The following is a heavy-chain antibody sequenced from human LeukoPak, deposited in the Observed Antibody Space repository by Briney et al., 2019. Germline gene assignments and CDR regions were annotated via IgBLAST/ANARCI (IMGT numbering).Heavy chain of an antibody. CDR3: ARDDYTNTLCFDY. Sequence: ASVKVSCKASGGTFSSYAISWVRQAPGQGLEWMGRIIPILGIANYAQKFQGRVTITADKSTSTAYMELSSLRSEDTAEYYCARDDYTNTLCFDYWAREPWSPSPQ. CDR2: IIPILGIA. D-gene: IGHD4-11*01. J-gene: IGHJ4*02. V-gene: IGHV1-69*04. CDR1: GGTFSSYA.